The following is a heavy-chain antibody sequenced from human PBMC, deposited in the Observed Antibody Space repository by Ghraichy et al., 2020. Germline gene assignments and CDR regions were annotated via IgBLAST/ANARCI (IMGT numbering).Heavy chain of an antibody. D-gene: IGHD3-3*01. J-gene: IGHJ6*03. CDR3: ARDFRFLEWLPNYYMDV. Sequence: GGSLRLSCAASGFTFSSYWMSWVRQAPGKGLEWVANIKQDGSEKYYVDSVKGRFTISRDNAKNSLYLQMNRLRAEDTAVYYCARDFRFLEWLPNYYMDVWGKGTTVTVSS. CDR2: IKQDGSEK. V-gene: IGHV3-7*01. CDR1: GFTFSSYW.